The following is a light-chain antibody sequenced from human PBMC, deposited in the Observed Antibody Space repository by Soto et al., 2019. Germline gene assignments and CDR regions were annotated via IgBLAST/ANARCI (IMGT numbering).Light chain of an antibody. Sequence: SVLTQSPGTLSLSPGERVILSCRASQPVTSNYLAWYQQRPGQAPRLLVYGSSFRATGIPDRFSGSGSGTDFTLTISRLEPEDSALYYCQQYGDSPRTFGQGTKVEIK. V-gene: IGKV3-20*01. J-gene: IGKJ1*01. CDR1: QPVTSNY. CDR3: QQYGDSPRT. CDR2: GSS.